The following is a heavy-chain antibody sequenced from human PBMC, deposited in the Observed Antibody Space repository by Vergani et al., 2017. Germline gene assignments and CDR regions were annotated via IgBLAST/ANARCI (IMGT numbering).Heavy chain of an antibody. Sequence: QVQLVESGGGLVKPGGSLRLSCAASGFTFSDYYMSWIRQAPGKGLEWVSYISSSSSYTNYADSVKGRFTISRDNAKNALYLQMNSLRAEDTAVYYCASVGTSRSLDYWGQGTLVTVSS. V-gene: IGHV3-11*05. CDR1: GFTFSDYY. D-gene: IGHD1-14*01. CDR2: ISSSSSYT. J-gene: IGHJ4*02. CDR3: ASVGTSRSLDY.